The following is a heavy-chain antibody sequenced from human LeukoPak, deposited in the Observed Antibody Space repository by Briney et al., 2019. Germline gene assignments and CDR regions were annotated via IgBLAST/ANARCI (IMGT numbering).Heavy chain of an antibody. CDR2: ISGRGVST. Sequence: PGGSLRLSCAASGFTFSSYSMSWVRQAPGKGLEWVSAISGRGVSTYYADSVKGRFTISRDDSKNTLYLQMNSLRAGDTAVYYCAKKGAVTATGYFDYWGQGTLVTVSS. CDR1: GFTFSSYS. D-gene: IGHD2-21*02. J-gene: IGHJ4*02. CDR3: AKKGAVTATGYFDY. V-gene: IGHV3-23*01.